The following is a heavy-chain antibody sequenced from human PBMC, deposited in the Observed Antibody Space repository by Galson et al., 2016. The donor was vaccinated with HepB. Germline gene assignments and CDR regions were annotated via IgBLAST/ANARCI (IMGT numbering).Heavy chain of an antibody. V-gene: IGHV5-51*03. D-gene: IGHD6-19*01. CDR2: IYPDDSST. CDR1: GYGFAGYW. Sequence: QSGAEVKKPGESLKISCKGSGYGFAGYWIGWVRQMPGEGLEWMGIIYPDDSSTGYSPSFLGQVTFSVDKSISTAYLQWSSLKASDTAMYYCARILWITSGWYGYFDPWGQGTLVTVSS. J-gene: IGHJ5*02. CDR3: ARILWITSGWYGYFDP.